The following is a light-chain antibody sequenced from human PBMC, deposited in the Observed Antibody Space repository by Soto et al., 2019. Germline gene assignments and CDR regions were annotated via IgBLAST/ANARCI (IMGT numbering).Light chain of an antibody. CDR2: DVS. Sequence: QSVMTQTASVSGSPGQSIAISCTGTSSDVGGYSYVSWYQQQPGKAPKLVISDVSNRPSGVSDRFSGSKSGNTASLTISGLQTEDEADYNCASYTTSSTYVFGIGSKVTVL. V-gene: IGLV2-14*01. CDR1: SSDVGGYSY. CDR3: ASYTTSSTYV. J-gene: IGLJ1*01.